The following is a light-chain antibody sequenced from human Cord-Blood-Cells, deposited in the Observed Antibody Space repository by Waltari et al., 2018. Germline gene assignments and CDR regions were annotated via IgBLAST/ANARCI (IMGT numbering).Light chain of an antibody. CDR2: DAS. Sequence: EIVLTQSPATMSLSAGERATLSCRASQSVSSYLAWYQQKPGQAPRLLLYDASNRATGIPARFSGSVSGTDFTLTISSLEPEDFAVYYCQQRSNLVITFGQGTRLEIK. CDR3: QQRSNLVIT. J-gene: IGKJ5*01. CDR1: QSVSSY. V-gene: IGKV3-11*01.